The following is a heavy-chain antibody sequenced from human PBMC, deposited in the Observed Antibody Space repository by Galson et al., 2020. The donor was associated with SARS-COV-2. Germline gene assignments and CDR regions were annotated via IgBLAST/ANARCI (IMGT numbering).Heavy chain of an antibody. Sequence: SETLSLTCTVSGGSISSGGYYWSWIRQHPGKGLEWIGYIYYSGSTYYNPSLKSRVTISVDTSKNQFSLKLSSVTAADTAVYYCARVHYEFWSAPISDWGQGTLVTVSS. D-gene: IGHD3-3*01. J-gene: IGHJ4*02. CDR1: GGSISSGGYY. V-gene: IGHV4-31*03. CDR2: IYYSGST. CDR3: ARVHYEFWSAPISD.